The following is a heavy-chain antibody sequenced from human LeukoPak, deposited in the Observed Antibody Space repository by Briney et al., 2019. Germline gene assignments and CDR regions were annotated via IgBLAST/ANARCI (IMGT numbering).Heavy chain of an antibody. J-gene: IGHJ3*02. V-gene: IGHV4-59*01. CDR3: AREGGHDYGGNPGIRLAFDI. CDR1: GGSISSYY. CDR2: IYYSGST. D-gene: IGHD4-23*01. Sequence: SETLSLTCTVSGGSISSYYWSWIRQPPGKGLEWIGYIYYSGSTNYNPSLKSRVTISVDTSKNQFSLKLSSVTAADTAVYYCAREGGHDYGGNPGIRLAFDIWGQGTMVTVSS.